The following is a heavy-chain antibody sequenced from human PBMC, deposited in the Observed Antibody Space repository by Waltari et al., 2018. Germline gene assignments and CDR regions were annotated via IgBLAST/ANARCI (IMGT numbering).Heavy chain of an antibody. J-gene: IGHJ6*02. D-gene: IGHD2-8*02. CDR1: GYTFKNYY. CDR3: AKDGRPPYIRASGGLYYYGLDF. CDR2: VNPSGGST. Sequence: QVHLVQSATEVKRPGASVKVSCKASGYTFKNYYIHWVRQAPGQGLEWVGRVNPSGGSTTSAKNVLDRVTMAVDTSTDTVYMEVSSLRFEDTAVYYCAKDGRPPYIRASGGLYYYGLDFWGQGTTVIVSS. V-gene: IGHV1-46*02.